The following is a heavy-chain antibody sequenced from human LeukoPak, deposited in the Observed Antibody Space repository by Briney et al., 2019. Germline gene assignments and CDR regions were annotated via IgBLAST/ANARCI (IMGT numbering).Heavy chain of an antibody. J-gene: IGHJ4*02. Sequence: ASVKVSCKASGYTFTSYGISWVRQAPGQGLEWMGWISAYNGNTNYAQKLQGRVTMTTDTSTSTAYMELRRLRSDDTAVYYCARASAYDYVWGSYQNHFDYWGQGILVTVSS. D-gene: IGHD3-16*02. CDR3: ARASAYDYVWGSYQNHFDY. CDR2: ISAYNGNT. V-gene: IGHV1-18*01. CDR1: GYTFTSYG.